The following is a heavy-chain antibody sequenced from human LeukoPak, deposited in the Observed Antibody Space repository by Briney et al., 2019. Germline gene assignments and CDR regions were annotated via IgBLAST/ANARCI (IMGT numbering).Heavy chain of an antibody. J-gene: IGHJ4*02. CDR2: ISGSGATT. V-gene: IGHV3-23*01. CDR1: GFIFTSYA. D-gene: IGHD3-16*01. Sequence: SGGSLRLSCAASGFIFTSYAMSWVRHTPGKGLEWVSGISGSGATTYYADSVKGRLTISRDNSKNTVYLQMNGLRAEDTAVYYCAKGARLRLGEDFDYWGQGTLVTVSS. CDR3: AKGARLRLGEDFDY.